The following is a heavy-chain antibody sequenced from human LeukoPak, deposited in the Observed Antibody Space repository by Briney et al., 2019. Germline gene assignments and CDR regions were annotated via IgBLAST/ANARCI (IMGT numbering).Heavy chain of an antibody. V-gene: IGHV3-7*01. CDR2: IKQDGSEK. D-gene: IGHD3-22*01. J-gene: IGHJ3*02. Sequence: PGGSLRLSCAASGFTFSSYWMSWVRQAPGKGLEWVANIKQDGSEKYYVDSVKGRFTISRDNAKNSLYLQMNSLRAEDTAVYYCARLGGPKIVGRMAFDIWGQGTMVTVSS. CDR1: GFTFSSYW. CDR3: ARLGGPKIVGRMAFDI.